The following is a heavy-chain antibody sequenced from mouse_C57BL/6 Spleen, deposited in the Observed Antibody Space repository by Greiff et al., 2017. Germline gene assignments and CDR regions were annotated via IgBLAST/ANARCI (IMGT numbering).Heavy chain of an antibody. CDR2: INPSNGGT. J-gene: IGHJ3*01. V-gene: IGHV1-53*01. D-gene: IGHD2-10*01. CDR1: GYTFTSYW. Sequence: QVQLQQPGTELVKPGASVKLSCKASGYTFTSYWMHWVKQRPGQGLEWIGDINPSNGGTNYNEKFKSKATLTVDKSSSTAYMKLSSLTSEDSAVXSGAKGALLWGFAYWGQGTLVTVSA. CDR3: AKGALLWGFAY.